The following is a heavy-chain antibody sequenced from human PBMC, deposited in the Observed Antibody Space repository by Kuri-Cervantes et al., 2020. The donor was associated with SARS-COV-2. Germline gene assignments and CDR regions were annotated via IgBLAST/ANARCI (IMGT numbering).Heavy chain of an antibody. CDR1: GGTFSSYA. Sequence: SVKVSCKASGGTFSSYAISWVRQAPGQGLEWMGRIIPILGTANYAQKLQGRVTITTDESTSTAYMELSSLRSEDTAVYYCARGGVWSSSSAEYFQHWGQGTLVTVSS. J-gene: IGHJ1*01. V-gene: IGHV1-69*11. CDR3: ARGGVWSSSSAEYFQH. CDR2: IIPILGTA. D-gene: IGHD6-6*01.